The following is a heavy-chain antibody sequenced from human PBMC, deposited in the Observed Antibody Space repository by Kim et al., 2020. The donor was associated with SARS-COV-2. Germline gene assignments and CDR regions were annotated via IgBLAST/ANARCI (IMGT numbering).Heavy chain of an antibody. D-gene: IGHD6-19*01. Sequence: GGSLRLSCAAYGFTFSSYEMNWVRQAPGKGMEWVSYISSSGSTIYYADSEKGRFTISRDKAKNSLYLQMNSLRAEDTAVYYCARPSAPGAVADYYYGMDVSAQATTLTVPS. CDR3: ARPSAPGAVADYYYGMDV. CDR2: ISSSGSTI. CDR1: GFTFSSYE. V-gene: IGHV3-48*03. J-gene: IGHJ6*02.